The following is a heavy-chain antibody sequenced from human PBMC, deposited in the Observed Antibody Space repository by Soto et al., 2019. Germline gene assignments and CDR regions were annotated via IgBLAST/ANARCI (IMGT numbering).Heavy chain of an antibody. J-gene: IGHJ5*01. CDR2: IIPLSGTP. CDR3: TRGIQVSS. V-gene: IGHV1-69*06. D-gene: IGHD5-18*01. Sequence: QVQLVPSGAEVKKPGSSVKVSCKASGGTFSNYALTWVRQAPGQGLEWMGGIIPLSGTPNYAQKFQGRVTITADKSTTTVYMELSGLRSEDTGVYYCTRGIQVSSWGHGTVVTVSS. CDR1: GGTFSNYA.